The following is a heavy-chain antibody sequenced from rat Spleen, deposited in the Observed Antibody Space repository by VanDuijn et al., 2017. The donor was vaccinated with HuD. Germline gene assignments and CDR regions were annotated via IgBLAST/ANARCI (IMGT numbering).Heavy chain of an antibody. V-gene: IGHV3-3*01. D-gene: IGHD1-4*01. Sequence: EEQLQESGPGLVKPSQSLSLTCSVTFYSITSSYRWSWIRKFPGNKLEWMGYINSEGTTNYNPSLKSRISITRDTSKNQFFLQVNSVTAEDTATYYCARSGLAYWGQGTLVTVSS. CDR1: FYSITSSYR. CDR2: INSEGTT. J-gene: IGHJ3*01. CDR3: ARSGLAY.